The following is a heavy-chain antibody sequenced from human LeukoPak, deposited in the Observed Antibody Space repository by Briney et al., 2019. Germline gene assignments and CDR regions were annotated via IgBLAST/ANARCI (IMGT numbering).Heavy chain of an antibody. D-gene: IGHD6-13*01. CDR2: INHSGST. Sequence: SETLSLTCAVYGGSFSGYYWSWIRQPPGKGLEWIGEINHSGSTNYNPSLKSRVTISVDTSKNQFSLKLSSVTAADTAVYYCARLMGVGQQLVLGYYYYYMDVWGKGTTVTVSS. CDR1: GGSFSGYY. V-gene: IGHV4-34*01. CDR3: ARLMGVGQQLVLGYYYYYMDV. J-gene: IGHJ6*03.